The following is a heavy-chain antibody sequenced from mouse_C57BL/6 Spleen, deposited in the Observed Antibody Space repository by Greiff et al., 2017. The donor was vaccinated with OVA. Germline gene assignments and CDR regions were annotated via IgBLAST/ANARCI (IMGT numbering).Heavy chain of an antibody. CDR3: ARYYYGSSYAMDY. CDR1: GYTFTSYW. D-gene: IGHD1-1*01. V-gene: IGHV1-53*01. J-gene: IGHJ4*01. Sequence: VQLQQPGTELVKPGASVKLSCKASGYTFTSYWMRWVKQRPGQGLEWIGNINPSNGGTNYNEKFKSKATLTVDKSSSTAYMQLSSLTSEDSAVYYCARYYYGSSYAMDYWGQGTSVTVSS. CDR2: INPSNGGT.